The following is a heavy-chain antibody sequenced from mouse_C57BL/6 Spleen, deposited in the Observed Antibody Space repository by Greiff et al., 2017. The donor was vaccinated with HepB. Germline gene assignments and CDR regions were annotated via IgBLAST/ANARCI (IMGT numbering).Heavy chain of an antibody. CDR2: ISYDGSN. Sequence: EVKVEESGPGLVKPSQSLSLTCSVTGYSITSGYYWNWIRQFPGNKLEWMGYISYDGSNNYNPSLKNRISITRDTSKNQFFLKLNSVTTEDTATYYCAREGITTVVSYYYAMDYWGQGTSVTVSS. V-gene: IGHV3-6*01. D-gene: IGHD1-1*01. CDR3: AREGITTVVSYYYAMDY. CDR1: GYSITSGYY. J-gene: IGHJ4*01.